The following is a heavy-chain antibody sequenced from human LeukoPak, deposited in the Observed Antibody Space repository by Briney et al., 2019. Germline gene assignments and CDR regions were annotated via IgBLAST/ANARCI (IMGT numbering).Heavy chain of an antibody. CDR3: AREVADYGGYYYYHYMDV. Sequence: SETLSLTCTVSGGSISSNYYYWGWIRQPPGKGLEWIGSIYYSGSTYYNPSLKSRVTISVDTSKNQFSLKLSSVTAADTAMYYCAREVADYGGYYYYHYMDVWGKGTTVTISS. V-gene: IGHV4-39*07. J-gene: IGHJ6*03. CDR1: GGSISSNYYY. CDR2: IYYSGST. D-gene: IGHD4-23*01.